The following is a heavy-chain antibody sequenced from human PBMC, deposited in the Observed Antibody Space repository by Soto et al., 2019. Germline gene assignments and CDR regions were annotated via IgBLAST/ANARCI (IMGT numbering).Heavy chain of an antibody. CDR3: ASGYDILTGYPRGDYYGMDV. CDR1: GGSISSSSYY. J-gene: IGHJ6*02. CDR2: IYYSGST. Sequence: QLQLQESGPGLVKPSETLSLTCTVSGGSISSSSYYWGWIRQPPGKGLEWIGSIYYSGSTYYNPSPKSRVTISVDTSKNQFSLKLSSVTAADTAVYYCASGYDILTGYPRGDYYGMDVWGQGTTVTVSS. V-gene: IGHV4-39*01. D-gene: IGHD3-9*01.